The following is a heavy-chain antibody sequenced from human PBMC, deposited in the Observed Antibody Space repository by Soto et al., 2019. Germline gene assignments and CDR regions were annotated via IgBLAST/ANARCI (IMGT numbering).Heavy chain of an antibody. V-gene: IGHV4-4*02. J-gene: IGHJ4*02. CDR1: GGSIRSTNW. Sequence: SETLSLTCVVSGGSIRSTNWWTWVRQTPGKGKEWIGEIYHTGSTKYNPSLKNRVTISLDKSNNQFSLQLKSVTAADTAVYYCATLPPRIVVVVLPIPSWGQGTLVTVSS. CDR3: ATLPPRIVVVVLPIPS. D-gene: IGHD2-15*01. CDR2: IYHTGST.